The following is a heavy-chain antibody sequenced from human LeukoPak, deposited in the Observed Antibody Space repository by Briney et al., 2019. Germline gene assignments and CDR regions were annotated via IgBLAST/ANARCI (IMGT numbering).Heavy chain of an antibody. Sequence: ASVEVSFKASGYTFTSYGISWVRQAPGQGLEWMGWISAYNGNTNYAQKLQGRVTMTTDTSTSTAYMELRSLRSEDTAVYYCVGDIAAAGTSGGWGQGTLVTVSS. D-gene: IGHD6-13*01. V-gene: IGHV1-18*01. CDR3: VGDIAAAGTSGG. J-gene: IGHJ4*02. CDR2: ISAYNGNT. CDR1: GYTFTSYG.